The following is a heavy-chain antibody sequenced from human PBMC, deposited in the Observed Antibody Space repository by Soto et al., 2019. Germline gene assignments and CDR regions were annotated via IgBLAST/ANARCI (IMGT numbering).Heavy chain of an antibody. V-gene: IGHV3-30-3*01. CDR1: GFTFSSYA. Sequence: QVQLVESGGGVVQPGRSLRLSCAASGFTFSSYAMHWVRQAPGKGLEWVAVISYDGSNKYYADSVKGRFTISRDNSKNTLYLQMNSLRAEDTAVYYCARDVVVVPAAPSSSSYYYYGMDVWGQGTTVTVSS. CDR3: ARDVVVVPAAPSSSSYYYYGMDV. D-gene: IGHD2-2*01. CDR2: ISYDGSNK. J-gene: IGHJ6*02.